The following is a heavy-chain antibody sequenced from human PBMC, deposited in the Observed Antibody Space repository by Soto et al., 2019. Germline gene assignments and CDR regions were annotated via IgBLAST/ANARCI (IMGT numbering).Heavy chain of an antibody. Sequence: EVQLVESGGGLVKPGGSLRLSCAASGFTFSTYSMNWVRQAPGKGLEWVSSISSMNSYIYYADSVKGRFTISRDNAKNSLYLQMNSLRAEDTAVYYCASTSRGYSYAQSDYWGQGTLVTVSS. D-gene: IGHD5-18*01. CDR1: GFTFSTYS. V-gene: IGHV3-21*01. J-gene: IGHJ4*02. CDR3: ASTSRGYSYAQSDY. CDR2: ISSMNSYI.